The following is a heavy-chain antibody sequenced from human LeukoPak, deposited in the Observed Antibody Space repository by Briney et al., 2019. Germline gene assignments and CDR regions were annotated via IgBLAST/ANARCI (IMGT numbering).Heavy chain of an antibody. Sequence: GGSLRLSCAASGFTFSSYTMNWVRQAPGKGLEWVSCISSSSTNIYYADSVKGRFTISRDNAKNSLYLQMNSLRAEDTAVYYCARKLYSDNSHDAFDIWGQGTMVIVSS. J-gene: IGHJ3*02. CDR3: ARKLYSDNSHDAFDI. CDR2: ISSSSTNI. D-gene: IGHD1-26*01. V-gene: IGHV3-21*01. CDR1: GFTFSSYT.